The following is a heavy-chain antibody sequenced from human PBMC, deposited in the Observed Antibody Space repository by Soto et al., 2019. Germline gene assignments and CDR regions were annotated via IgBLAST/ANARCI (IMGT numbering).Heavy chain of an antibody. CDR3: AKGGHFSFFDY. Sequence: GGSLRLSCAASGLTFRNYAMTWVRQAPGKGPEWVSTVSGKGDETFYADSVKGRFTISRDNSKDTVYLLMNSLRVEDTAVYYCAKGGHFSFFDYWGQGTLVTVSS. CDR2: VSGKGDET. CDR1: GLTFRNYA. J-gene: IGHJ4*02. V-gene: IGHV3-23*01.